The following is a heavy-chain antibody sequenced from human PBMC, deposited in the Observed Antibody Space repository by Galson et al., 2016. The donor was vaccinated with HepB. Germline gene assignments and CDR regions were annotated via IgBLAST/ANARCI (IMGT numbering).Heavy chain of an antibody. J-gene: IGHJ6*02. D-gene: IGHD2-2*01. CDR3: TRWGASSKYVMDV. CDR1: GFIFSDHY. CDR2: SRNKANSYST. Sequence: SLRLSCAASGFIFSDHYMDWVRQAPGKGLEWIGRSRNKANSYSTEYAASVKGRFTISRDDSKNSLYLQMNCLKIDDAAVYYCTRWGASSKYVMDVWGQGTTVTVSS. V-gene: IGHV3-72*01.